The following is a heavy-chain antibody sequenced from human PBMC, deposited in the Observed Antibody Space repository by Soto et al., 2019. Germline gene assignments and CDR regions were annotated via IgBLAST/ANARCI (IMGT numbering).Heavy chain of an antibody. J-gene: IGHJ4*02. CDR3: VSGIAVTGNGNFDF. V-gene: IGHV4-30-4*01. D-gene: IGHD6-19*01. CDR1: GASVSSGDYY. CDR2: ISYSRSP. Sequence: SETLSLTCTVSGASVSSGDYYWGWIRQPPGKGLEWIGCISYSRSPYYNPSLTSRLTISVVTSQNQFSLKVSSVTAADTAVYYCVSGIAVTGNGNFDFWGQGSLVTVSS.